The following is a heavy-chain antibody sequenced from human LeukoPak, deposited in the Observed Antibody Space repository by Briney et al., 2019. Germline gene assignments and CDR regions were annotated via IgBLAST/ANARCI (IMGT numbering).Heavy chain of an antibody. V-gene: IGHV1-18*01. CDR3: ARARSQLSFGESPFDY. CDR1: GYTFTSYG. Sequence: ASVKVSCKASGYTFTSYGISWVRQAPGQGLEWMGWISAYNGNTNYAQKLQGRVTMTTDTSTSTAYMELRSLRSDDTAVYYCARARSQLSFGESPFDYWGQGTLVTVSS. J-gene: IGHJ4*02. D-gene: IGHD3-10*01. CDR2: ISAYNGNT.